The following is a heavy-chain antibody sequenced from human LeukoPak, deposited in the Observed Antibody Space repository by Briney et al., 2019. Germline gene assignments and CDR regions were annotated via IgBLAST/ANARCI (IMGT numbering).Heavy chain of an antibody. CDR2: INPSGGRT. CDR3: ARGGHVRVYDNSYYGHY. D-gene: IGHD3-22*01. V-gene: IGHV1-46*01. J-gene: IGHJ4*02. CDR1: GYTFPSYY. Sequence: ASVKVSCKASGYTFPSYYMYWVRQPPGQGLEWMGIINPSGGRTSYAKKFQGRVTMTRDMSTSTVYMEVSSLRSEDTAVYYCARGGHVRVYDNSYYGHYWGQGTLVTVSS.